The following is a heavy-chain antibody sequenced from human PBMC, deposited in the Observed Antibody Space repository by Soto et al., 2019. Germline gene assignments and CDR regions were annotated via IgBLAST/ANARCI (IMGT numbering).Heavy chain of an antibody. CDR3: APHVSCSGGSCQYDAFAI. CDR2: VTADGGT. Sequence: EVQVLESGGGLVQPGGSLRLSCEGSGFTVSSHVMTWIRQAPGKGPEWVSTVTADGGTYYADSVKGRFAMSRDTSENTLYLQMNSLGAEDTAAYYCAPHVSCSGGSCQYDAFAIRGQGTMVTVSS. V-gene: IGHV3-23*01. J-gene: IGHJ3*02. CDR1: GFTVSSHV. D-gene: IGHD2-15*01.